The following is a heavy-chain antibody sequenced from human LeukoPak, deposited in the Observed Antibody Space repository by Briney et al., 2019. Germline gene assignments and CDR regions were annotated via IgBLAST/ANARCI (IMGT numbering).Heavy chain of an antibody. CDR3: ALSGLGVTPGSLNY. CDR1: GFSLSTSGMC. V-gene: IGHV2-70*11. D-gene: IGHD3-16*01. Sequence: SGPTLVNPTQTLTLTCTFSGFSLSTSGMCVSWIRQPPGKALEWLARIDWDDDKYYSTSLKTRLTISKDTSKNQVVLTMTNMDPVDTATYYCALSGLGVTPGSLNYWGQGTLVTVSS. J-gene: IGHJ4*02. CDR2: IDWDDDK.